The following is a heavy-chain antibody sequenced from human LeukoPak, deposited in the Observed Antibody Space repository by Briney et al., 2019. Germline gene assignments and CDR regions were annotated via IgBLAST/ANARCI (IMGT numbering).Heavy chain of an antibody. Sequence: GGSLRLSCAASGFTFSGYTMNWVRQAPGMGLEWVSSISSFSTYIYYADSLRGRFTISRDNANNSLFLQMNSLRAEDTAMYFCVGDQIAASLSGMDVWGQGTTVTVSS. CDR3: VGDQIAASLSGMDV. V-gene: IGHV3-21*01. D-gene: IGHD6-13*01. CDR1: GFTFSGYT. CDR2: ISSFSTYI. J-gene: IGHJ6*02.